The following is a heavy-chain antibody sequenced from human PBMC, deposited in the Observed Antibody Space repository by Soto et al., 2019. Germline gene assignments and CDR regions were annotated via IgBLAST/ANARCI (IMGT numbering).Heavy chain of an antibody. CDR2: ISYDGSNK. CDR3: ARVGLLDYDDSRGMIDY. V-gene: IGHV3-30-3*01. J-gene: IGHJ4*02. CDR1: GFTFSSYA. Sequence: QVQLVESGGGVVQPGRSLRLSCAASGFTFSSYAMHWVRQAPGKGLEWVAVISYDGSNKYYADYVKGRFTISRDNTKNTLYLKMNSLRAEDTVVYYCARVGLLDYDDSRGMIDYWGQGTLVTVSS. D-gene: IGHD3-22*01.